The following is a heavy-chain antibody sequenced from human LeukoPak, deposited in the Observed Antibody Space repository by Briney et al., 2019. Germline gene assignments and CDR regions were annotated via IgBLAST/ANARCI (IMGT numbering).Heavy chain of an antibody. CDR1: GGSISSYY. CDR2: IYYSGST. CDR3: ARQLSSSWLYFDY. J-gene: IGHJ4*02. Sequence: SETLSLTCTVSGGSISSYYWSCIRQPPGKGLEWIGYIYYSGSTNYNPSLKSRVTISVDTSKNQFSLKLSSVTAADAAVYYCARQLSSSWLYFDYWGQGTLVTVSS. D-gene: IGHD6-13*01. V-gene: IGHV4-59*01.